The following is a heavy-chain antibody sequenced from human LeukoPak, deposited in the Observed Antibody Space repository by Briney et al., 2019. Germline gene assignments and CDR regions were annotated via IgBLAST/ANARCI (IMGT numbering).Heavy chain of an antibody. V-gene: IGHV1-2*02. Sequence: ASVKVSCKASGYTFTAQYMHWVRQAPGQGLEWMGWINPNNGDTKYAQSFLGRVTMTRDTSTTTAYMELSSLRSDDTAVYFCARAGFHSGYMDVWGKGTTVTVSS. D-gene: IGHD3-10*01. CDR3: ARAGFHSGYMDV. J-gene: IGHJ6*03. CDR2: INPNNGDT. CDR1: GYTFTAQY.